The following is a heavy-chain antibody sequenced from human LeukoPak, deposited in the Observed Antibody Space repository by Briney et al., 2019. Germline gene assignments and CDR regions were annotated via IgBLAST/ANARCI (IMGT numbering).Heavy chain of an antibody. J-gene: IGHJ4*02. CDR1: GVSISNVNYY. V-gene: IGHV4-39*07. D-gene: IGHD5-18*01. CDR3: ARAKGVGGYSYGYIVY. CDR2: ISYSGST. Sequence: PSETLSLTCTVSGVSISNVNYYWGWIRQPPGKGLEYIGSISYSGSTNYNPSLKSRVTISVDTSKNQFSLKLSSVTAADTAVYYCARAKGVGGYSYGYIVYWGQGTLVTVSS.